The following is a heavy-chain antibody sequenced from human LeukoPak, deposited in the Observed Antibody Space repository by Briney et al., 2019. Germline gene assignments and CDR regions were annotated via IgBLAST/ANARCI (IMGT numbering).Heavy chain of an antibody. CDR2: IIPIFGTA. Sequence: ASVTVSCTASGGTFSSYAISWVRQAPGQGLEWMGGIIPIFGTANYAQKFQGRVTITADESTSTAYMELSSLRSEDTAVYYCARSYLDTAMVYNWFDPWGQGTLVTVSS. CDR3: ARSYLDTAMVYNWFDP. CDR1: GGTFSSYA. V-gene: IGHV1-69*13. D-gene: IGHD5-18*01. J-gene: IGHJ5*02.